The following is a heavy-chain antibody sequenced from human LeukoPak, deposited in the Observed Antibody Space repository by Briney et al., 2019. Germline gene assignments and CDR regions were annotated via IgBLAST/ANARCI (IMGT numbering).Heavy chain of an antibody. D-gene: IGHD3-22*01. CDR2: TYYSGTT. Sequence: SETLSLTCTVSGGSISSSFYYWGWLRQPPGKGLEWIGSTYYSGTTYYKPSLKSRVSVSVDTSKNQLSLNLTSVTAADTALYYCARHGYYYYTSGYFGYWGQGILVTVSS. CDR1: GGSISSSFYY. J-gene: IGHJ4*02. CDR3: ARHGYYYYTSGYFGY. V-gene: IGHV4-39*01.